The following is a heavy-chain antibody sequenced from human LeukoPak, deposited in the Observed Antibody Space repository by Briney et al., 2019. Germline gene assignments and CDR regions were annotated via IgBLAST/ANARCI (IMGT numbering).Heavy chain of an antibody. J-gene: IGHJ6*02. CDR2: ISSNGGST. V-gene: IGHV3-64*01. Sequence: GGSLRLSCAASGFTFSSYAMHWVRQAPGKGLEYVSAISSNGGSTYYANSVKGRFTISRDNSKNTLYLQMGSLRAEDMAVYYCASIYGMDVWGQGTTVTVSS. CDR1: GFTFSSYA. CDR3: ASIYGMDV.